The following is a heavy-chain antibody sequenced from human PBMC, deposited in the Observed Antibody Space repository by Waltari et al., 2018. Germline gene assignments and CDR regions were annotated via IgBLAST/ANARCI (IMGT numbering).Heavy chain of an antibody. CDR1: GGTFSSYT. D-gene: IGHD3-9*01. CDR3: ARNDGLRYFDWLLGRDAFDI. CDR2: RTPSTGIA. J-gene: IGHJ3*02. V-gene: IGHV1-69*02. Sequence: QVQLVQSGAEVKKPGSSVKVSCKASGGTFSSYTISWVRQAPGQGLEWMGRRTPSTGIAKYAQKCQGRGTITADKSTSTAYMELSSLRSEDTAVYYCARNDGLRYFDWLLGRDAFDIWGQGTMVTVSS.